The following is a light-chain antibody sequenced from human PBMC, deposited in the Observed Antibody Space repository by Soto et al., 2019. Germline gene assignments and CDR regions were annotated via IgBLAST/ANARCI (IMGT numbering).Light chain of an antibody. J-gene: IGKJ1*01. Sequence: ETVLTQSPATLSVSPGETATLSCTTSQGLNRNLAWYQQKLGQAPRVLIYGASTRAAGIPARFSGSGSGTEFILTISSLQSEDFEVYYCHEYNNWPWTFGQGTKVDI. CDR3: HEYNNWPWT. V-gene: IGKV3-15*01. CDR1: QGLNRN. CDR2: GAS.